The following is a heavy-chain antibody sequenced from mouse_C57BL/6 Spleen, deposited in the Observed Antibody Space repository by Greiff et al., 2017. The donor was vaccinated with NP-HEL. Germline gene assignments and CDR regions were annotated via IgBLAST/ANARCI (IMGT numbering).Heavy chain of an antibody. D-gene: IGHD4-1*01. V-gene: IGHV5-17*01. CDR2: ISSGSSTI. CDR1: GFTFSDYG. Sequence: EVKLMESGGGLVKPGGSLKLSCAASGFTFSDYGMHWVRQAPEKGLEWVAYISSGSSTIYYADTVKGRFTISRDNAKNTLFLQMTSLRSEDTAMYYCARANWDRDFDYWGQGTTLTVSS. CDR3: ARANWDRDFDY. J-gene: IGHJ2*01.